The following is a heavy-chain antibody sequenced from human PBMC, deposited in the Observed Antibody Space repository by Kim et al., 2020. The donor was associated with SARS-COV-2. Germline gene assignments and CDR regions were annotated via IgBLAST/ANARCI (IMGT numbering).Heavy chain of an antibody. CDR1: GFTFSGSA. J-gene: IGHJ6*02. V-gene: IGHV3-73*01. CDR3: TRLGYSYGYYYYGMDV. D-gene: IGHD5-18*01. CDR2: IRSKANSYAT. Sequence: GGSLRLSCAASGFTFSGSAMHWVRQASGKGLEWVGRIRSKANSYATAYAASVKGRFTISRDDSKNTAYLQMNSLKTEDTAVYYCTRLGYSYGYYYYGMDVWGQGTTVTVSS.